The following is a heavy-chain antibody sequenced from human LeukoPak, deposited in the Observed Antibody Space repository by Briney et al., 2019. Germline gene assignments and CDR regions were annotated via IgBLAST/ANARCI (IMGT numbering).Heavy chain of an antibody. CDR2: SSPYNGNT. J-gene: IGHJ4*02. CDR1: GYTFTSYG. D-gene: IGHD6-19*01. Sequence: ASVKVSCKASGYTFTSYGISWVRQAPGQGLEWMGWSSPYNGNTNYAQKLRGRVTMTTDTSTSTAYMELRSLRSDDTAVYYCARGGTSGWRTPNDDYWGQGTLVTVSS. CDR3: ARGGTSGWRTPNDDY. V-gene: IGHV1-18*01.